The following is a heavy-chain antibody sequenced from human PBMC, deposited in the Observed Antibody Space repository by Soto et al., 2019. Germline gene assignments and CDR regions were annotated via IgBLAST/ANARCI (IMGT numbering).Heavy chain of an antibody. Sequence: QVQLVQSGAEVKKPGASVKVSCKASGYTFTSYAMHWVRQAPGQRLEWMGWINAGNGNTKYSQKFQGRVTITRDTSASTAYMELSSLRSEDTAVYYCARGHDYSTIRGYYGMDVWGQGTTVTVSS. CDR3: ARGHDYSTIRGYYGMDV. CDR2: INAGNGNT. V-gene: IGHV1-3*01. J-gene: IGHJ6*02. CDR1: GYTFTSYA. D-gene: IGHD4-4*01.